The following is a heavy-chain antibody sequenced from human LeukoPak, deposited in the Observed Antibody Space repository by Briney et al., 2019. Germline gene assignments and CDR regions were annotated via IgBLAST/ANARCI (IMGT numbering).Heavy chain of an antibody. CDR3: ARDSSMLRGPLVIYYFDY. CDR1: DFSFITYA. D-gene: IGHD3-10*01. J-gene: IGHJ4*02. V-gene: IGHV3-23*01. CDR2: ISGGGDAT. Sequence: GGSLRLSCAASDFSFITYAMSWVRQAPGKGLEWVSTISGGGDATYYADSVKGRFTISRDNSKNTLYLQMNSLRVEDTAVYYCARDSSMLRGPLVIYYFDYWGQGTLVTVSS.